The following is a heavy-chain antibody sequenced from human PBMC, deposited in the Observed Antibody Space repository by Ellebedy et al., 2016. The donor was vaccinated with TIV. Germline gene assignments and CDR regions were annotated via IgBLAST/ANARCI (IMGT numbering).Heavy chain of an antibody. J-gene: IGHJ4*02. D-gene: IGHD5-18*01. CDR3: AQLRGYRYGPIDH. V-gene: IGHV1-69*13. CDR2: IIGIFGTV. CDR1: GGPFNSNA. Sequence: ASVKVSCKASGGPFNSNAFSWVRQAPGQGLEWMGGIIGIFGTVDNAQKFQGRVTISADESTSTVYMELNSLRSEDTAVYYCAQLRGYRYGPIDHWGQGTLVTVSA.